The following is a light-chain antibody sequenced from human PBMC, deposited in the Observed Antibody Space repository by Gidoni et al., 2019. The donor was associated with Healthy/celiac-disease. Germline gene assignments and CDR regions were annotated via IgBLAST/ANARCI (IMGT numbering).Light chain of an antibody. J-gene: IGKJ2*01. Sequence: DIQMTQSPSSLSAPVGTRFTIPCQASHDISNYLNWYQQKPGKAPKLRIYDASNLETGVPSRFSGSGSGTDFTFNISSLQHEDIATDYCQQYDNIQYTFGQGTKLEIK. CDR2: DAS. CDR3: QQYDNIQYT. V-gene: IGKV1-33*01. CDR1: HDISNY.